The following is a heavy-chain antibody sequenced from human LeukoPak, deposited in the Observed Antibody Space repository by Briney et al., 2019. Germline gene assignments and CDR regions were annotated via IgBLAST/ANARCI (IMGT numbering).Heavy chain of an antibody. V-gene: IGHV3-30*04. J-gene: IGHJ5*02. Sequence: GGSLRLSCAASGFTFSSYAMHWVRQAPGKGLEWVAVISYDGSNKYYADSVKGRFTISRDNSKNTLYLQMNSLRAEDTAVYYCARGQRYSYGYRTTWFDPWGQGTLVTVSS. CDR2: ISYDGSNK. D-gene: IGHD5-18*01. CDR1: GFTFSSYA. CDR3: ARGQRYSYGYRTTWFDP.